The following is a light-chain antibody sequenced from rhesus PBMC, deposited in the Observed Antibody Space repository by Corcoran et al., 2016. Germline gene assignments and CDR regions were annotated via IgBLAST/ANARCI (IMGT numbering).Light chain of an antibody. J-gene: IGKJ3*01. CDR2: KAS. CDR3: QHNYCTPFT. V-gene: IGKV1-74*01. Sequence: DIQMTQSPSSLSASVGDRVTITCRTSENGNNYLNWYQQKPGKTPKLLIYKASTVQSGVPSRFSGSVSGTDDTFTISSLQFEDVATYVCQHNYCTPFTCGPGTKLDIK. CDR1: ENGNNY.